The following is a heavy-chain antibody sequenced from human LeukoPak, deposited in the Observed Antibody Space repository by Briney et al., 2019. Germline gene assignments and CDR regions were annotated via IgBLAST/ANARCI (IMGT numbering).Heavy chain of an antibody. CDR2: IFWDDDK. Sequence: SGPTLVNPTQTLTLTCSFSGFSLTTTGVAVGWIRQPPGKALEWLALIFWDDDKKYSPSLKSRVTITKDTSNNQVVLIITNVDPVDTATYHCVHRQTGSTSFDHWGQGTLVIVSS. J-gene: IGHJ4*02. V-gene: IGHV2-5*02. D-gene: IGHD1-1*01. CDR1: GFSLTTTGVA. CDR3: VHRQTGSTSFDH.